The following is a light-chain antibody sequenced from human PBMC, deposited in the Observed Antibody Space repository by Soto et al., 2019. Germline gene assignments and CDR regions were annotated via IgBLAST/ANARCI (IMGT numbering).Light chain of an antibody. J-gene: IGLJ2*01. V-gene: IGLV2-23*02. Sequence: QSVLTQPASVSGFPGQSITISCTGASSDVGTYNLVSWYQQRPGKAPKLISYEVRKRPSGLSNRFSGSKSGNTASLTISGLQAEDEADYYCCSYAGSNSVIFGGGTKVTVL. CDR1: SSDVGTYNL. CDR3: CSYAGSNSVI. CDR2: EVR.